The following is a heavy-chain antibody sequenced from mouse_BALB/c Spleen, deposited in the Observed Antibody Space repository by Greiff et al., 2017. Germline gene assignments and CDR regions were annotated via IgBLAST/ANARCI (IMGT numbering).Heavy chain of an antibody. V-gene: IGHV1-85*01. Sequence: VQLQQSGAELVKPGASVKLSCKASGYTFTSYDINWVRQRPEQGLEWIGRIFPGDGSTKYNEKFKGKATLTTDKSSSTAYMQLSRLTSEDSAVYFCARSGYSYAWFAYWGQGTLVTVSA. CDR2: IFPGDGST. D-gene: IGHD2-12*01. CDR1: GYTFTSYD. J-gene: IGHJ3*01. CDR3: ARSGYSYAWFAY.